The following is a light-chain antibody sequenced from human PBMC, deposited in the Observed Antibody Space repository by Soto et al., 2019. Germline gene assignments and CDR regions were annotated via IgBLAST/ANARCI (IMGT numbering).Light chain of an antibody. V-gene: IGKV1-9*01. CDR2: AAS. Sequence: DIQLTQSPSLLSASVGDRVTITCRASQGISTSLAWYQQKPGKAPKLLIYAASTVQSGVPSRFSGSGSGTDFTLTIXXXXXXXFATFYCQQVHNXXFTFGG. CDR1: QGISTS. J-gene: IGKJ4*01. CDR3: QQVHNXXFT.